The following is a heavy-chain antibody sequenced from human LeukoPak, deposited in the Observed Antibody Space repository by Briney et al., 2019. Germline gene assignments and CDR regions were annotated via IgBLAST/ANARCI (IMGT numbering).Heavy chain of an antibody. CDR2: IYPKSGGT. CDR1: GYTFTGHY. J-gene: IGHJ3*02. CDR3: VRDGYSGGAFDI. V-gene: IGHV1-2*02. Sequence: SVKVSCKASGYTFTGHYMHWVRQAPGQELEWMGWIYPKSGGTNYAQKFQSRVTMTRDTSITTAFMELNILKSDDTAVYYCVRDGYSGGAFDIWGQGTMVTVSS. D-gene: IGHD5-12*01.